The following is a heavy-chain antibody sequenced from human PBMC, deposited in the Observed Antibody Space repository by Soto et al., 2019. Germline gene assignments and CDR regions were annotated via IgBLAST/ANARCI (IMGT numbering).Heavy chain of an antibody. CDR2: ISGSGGST. D-gene: IGHD3-3*01. J-gene: IGHJ5*02. CDR3: ARTTIFGVVLGWFDP. Sequence: SSYYWGWIRQPPGKGLEWVSGISGSGGSTYYADSVKGRVTISRDNFNDTLYLKMNSLRVEDTAVYYCARTTIFGVVLGWFDPWGQGTLVTVSS. V-gene: IGHV3-23*01. CDR1: SSYY.